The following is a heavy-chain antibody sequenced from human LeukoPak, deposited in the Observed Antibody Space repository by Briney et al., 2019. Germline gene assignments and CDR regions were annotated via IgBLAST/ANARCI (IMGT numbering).Heavy chain of an antibody. Sequence: SETLSLTCTVSGGSISSSSYYWGWIRQPPGKGLEWIGSIYYSGSTYYYPSLKSRVTISVDTSKNQFSLKLSSVTAADTAVYYCARLGFIAAAEDYWGQGTLVTVSS. V-gene: IGHV4-39*01. D-gene: IGHD6-13*01. J-gene: IGHJ4*02. CDR1: GGSISSSSYY. CDR3: ARLGFIAAAEDY. CDR2: IYYSGST.